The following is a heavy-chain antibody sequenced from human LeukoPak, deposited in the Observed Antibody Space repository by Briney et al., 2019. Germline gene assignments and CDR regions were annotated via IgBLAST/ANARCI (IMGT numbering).Heavy chain of an antibody. D-gene: IGHD2-8*02. CDR3: GLVASGNWWFDP. Sequence: GASVKVSCKTSGYTFTVYHIHWVRQAPGQGLEWMGWINPNSGGTNYAQKLQGRVTTTGDTSISTAYMELRSLTSDDAAVYYCGLVASGNWWFDPWGQGTLVTVSS. V-gene: IGHV1-2*02. CDR1: GYTFTVYH. CDR2: INPNSGGT. J-gene: IGHJ5*02.